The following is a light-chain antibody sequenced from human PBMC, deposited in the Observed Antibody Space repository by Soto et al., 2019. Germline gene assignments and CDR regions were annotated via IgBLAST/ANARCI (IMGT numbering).Light chain of an antibody. CDR3: QSGFT. Sequence: DIQMTQSPSSLSASVGDRVTITCQASQAISNHLNWYQQKAGKAPKLLIYDASNLETGVPSRFSGSGSGTDFTLAISSLQAEDIETYYCQSGFTFGPGTKVDIK. V-gene: IGKV1-33*01. CDR1: QAISNH. J-gene: IGKJ3*01. CDR2: DAS.